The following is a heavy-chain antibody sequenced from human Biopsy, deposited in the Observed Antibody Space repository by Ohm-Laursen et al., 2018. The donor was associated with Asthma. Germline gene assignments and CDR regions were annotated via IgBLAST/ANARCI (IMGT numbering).Heavy chain of an antibody. J-gene: IGHJ6*02. CDR3: ARCQVGYSSGWSLLLKKIYYSGMDV. CDR1: GGTFSNFA. Sequence: SVKVSCNAPGGTFSNFALTWARQAPAQGLEWLGGILTFFGTPPSAPQLQGGVTITADESTSTAYMEVTSLRSEDTALYYCARCQVGYSSGWSLLLKKIYYSGMDVWGQGTAVTVSS. D-gene: IGHD6-19*01. CDR2: ILTFFGTP. V-gene: IGHV1-69*13.